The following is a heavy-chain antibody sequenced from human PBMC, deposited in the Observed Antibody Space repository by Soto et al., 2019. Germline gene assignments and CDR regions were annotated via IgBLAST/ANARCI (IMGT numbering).Heavy chain of an antibody. V-gene: IGHV3-11*01. CDR1: GFTFSDYY. CDR2: ISSSGSTI. CDR3: AREISTPFIIYYYYMDV. J-gene: IGHJ6*03. Sequence: GGSLRLSCAASGFTFSDYYMSWIRQAPGKGLEWVSYISSSGSTIYYADSVKGRFTISRDNAKNSLYLQMNSLRAEDTAVYYCAREISTPFIIYYYYMDVWGKGTTVTVSS.